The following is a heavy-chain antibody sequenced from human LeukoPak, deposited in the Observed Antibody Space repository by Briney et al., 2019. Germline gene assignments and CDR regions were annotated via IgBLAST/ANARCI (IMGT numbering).Heavy chain of an antibody. CDR2: ISAYNGNT. CDR3: ARDRLTGTTILYYYYGMDV. J-gene: IGHJ6*02. D-gene: IGHD1-7*01. Sequence: ASVTVSCTASGYTFTSYGISWVRRAPGQGLEWMGWISAYNGNTNYAQKLQGRVTMTTDTSTSTAYMELRSLRSDDTAVYYCARDRLTGTTILYYYYGMDVWGQGTTVTVSS. V-gene: IGHV1-18*01. CDR1: GYTFTSYG.